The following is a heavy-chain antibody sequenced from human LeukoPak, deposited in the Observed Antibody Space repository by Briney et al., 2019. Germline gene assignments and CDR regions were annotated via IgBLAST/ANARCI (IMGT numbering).Heavy chain of an antibody. D-gene: IGHD2-2*01. CDR3: ARVQYQLLFEGNWFDP. Sequence: GASVKVSCKASGYTFTGYYIHWVRQAPGQGLEWMGWINPNSGDAHYAQKFQGRVTMTRDTSISTAYMDLNRLISDDTAVYYCARVQYQLLFEGNWFDPWGQGTLVTVSS. CDR1: GYTFTGYY. J-gene: IGHJ5*02. V-gene: IGHV1-2*02. CDR2: INPNSGDA.